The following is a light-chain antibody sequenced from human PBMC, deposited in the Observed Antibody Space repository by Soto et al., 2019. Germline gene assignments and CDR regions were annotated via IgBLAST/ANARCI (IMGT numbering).Light chain of an antibody. CDR3: LYHNVFPWT. V-gene: IGKV1-33*01. J-gene: IGKJ1*01. Sequence: DIQMTQSPSSLSASVGDRVTITCQASQNINNYLNWYQQKPGRAPKLLIYDASNLEAGVPSRFGGSGSGTEFTLTISSLQPEDFATYYCLYHNVFPWTFGQGTKLDIK. CDR1: QNINNY. CDR2: DAS.